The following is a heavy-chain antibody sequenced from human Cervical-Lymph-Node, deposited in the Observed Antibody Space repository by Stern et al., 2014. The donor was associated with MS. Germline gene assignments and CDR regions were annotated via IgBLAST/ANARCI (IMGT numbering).Heavy chain of an antibody. D-gene: IGHD3-16*01. CDR1: GYSFYNNW. CDR2: IYPADSDT. CDR3: ARMRNPLIENPHDYYFDY. Sequence: EVQLVQSGAEMKKPGESLKISCKGSGYSFYNNWIGWVRQMPGKGLEWMGNIYPADSDTRYSPSFQGQVTISADRYISTAYLQWSSLKASDTAMYYCARMRNPLIENPHDYYFDYWGQGTLVTVSS. V-gene: IGHV5-51*01. J-gene: IGHJ4*02.